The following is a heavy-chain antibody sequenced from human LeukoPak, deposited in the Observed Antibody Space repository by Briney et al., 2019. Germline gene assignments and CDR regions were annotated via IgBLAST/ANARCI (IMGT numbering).Heavy chain of an antibody. CDR3: ARSTYGDGYYYMDV. V-gene: IGHV1-8*01. D-gene: IGHD4-17*01. J-gene: IGHJ6*03. CDR1: GYTFTSYD. Sequence: ASAKVSCKASGYTFTSYDINWVRQATGQGLEWMGWMNPNSGNTGYAQKFQGRVTMTRNTSISTAYMELSSLRSEDTAVYYCARSTYGDGYYYMDVWGKGTTVTVSS. CDR2: MNPNSGNT.